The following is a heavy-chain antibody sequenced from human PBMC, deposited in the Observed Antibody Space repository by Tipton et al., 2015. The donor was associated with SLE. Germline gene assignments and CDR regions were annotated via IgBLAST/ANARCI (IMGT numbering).Heavy chain of an antibody. CDR1: GFTFSSYG. D-gene: IGHD1-26*01. V-gene: IGHV3-NL1*01. Sequence: SLRLSCAASGFTFSSYGMHWVRQAPGKGLEWVSAISGSGGSTYYADPVKGRFTISRDNSKNTLYLQMNSLRAEDTAVYYCAKDGWELYYFDYWGQGTLVTVSS. CDR2: ISGSGGST. J-gene: IGHJ4*02. CDR3: AKDGWELYYFDY.